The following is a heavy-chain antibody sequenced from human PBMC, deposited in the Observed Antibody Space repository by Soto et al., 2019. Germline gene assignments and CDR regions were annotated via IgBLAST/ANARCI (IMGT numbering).Heavy chain of an antibody. Sequence: PSETLSLTCTVSGGSISSYYWSWIRQPPGKGLEWIGYIYYSGSTNYNPSLKSRVTISVDTSKNQFSLKLSSVTAADTAVYYCAREGGPSRYYFDYWGQGTLVTVSS. V-gene: IGHV4-59*01. CDR2: IYYSGST. J-gene: IGHJ4*02. CDR3: AREGGPSRYYFDY. D-gene: IGHD3-16*01. CDR1: GGSISSYY.